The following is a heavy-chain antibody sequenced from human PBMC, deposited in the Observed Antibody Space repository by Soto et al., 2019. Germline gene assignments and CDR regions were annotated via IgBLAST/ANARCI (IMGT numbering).Heavy chain of an antibody. Sequence: PGGSLRLSCAASGFTFSSYSMNWVRQAPGKGLEWVSSISSSSSYIYYADSVKGRFTISRDNAKNSLYLQMNSLRAEDTAVYYCARESIAAALVFDYWGQGTLVTVSS. D-gene: IGHD6-13*01. V-gene: IGHV3-21*01. J-gene: IGHJ4*02. CDR2: ISSSSSYI. CDR1: GFTFSSYS. CDR3: ARESIAAALVFDY.